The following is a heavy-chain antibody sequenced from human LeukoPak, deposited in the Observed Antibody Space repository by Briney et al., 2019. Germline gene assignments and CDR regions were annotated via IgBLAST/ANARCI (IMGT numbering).Heavy chain of an antibody. Sequence: GGSLRLSCAASGFTFNNYAINWVRQAPGKGLEFVSAISGDGGTTIYANSVKGRFTISRDNSKNTLYLQLGSLRGEDMGVYYCARVAIDHYYHSYDYWGQGTLVTVSS. CDR3: ARVAIDHYYHSYDY. V-gene: IGHV3-64*01. CDR2: ISGDGGTT. CDR1: GFTFNNYA. D-gene: IGHD1-26*01. J-gene: IGHJ4*02.